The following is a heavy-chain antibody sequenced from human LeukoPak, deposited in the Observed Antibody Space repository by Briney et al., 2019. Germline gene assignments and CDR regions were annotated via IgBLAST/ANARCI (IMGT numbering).Heavy chain of an antibody. CDR2: IYSGGST. D-gene: IGHD3-10*01. CDR1: GFTVSSNY. CDR3: AKLGGDGSGSSHY. V-gene: IGHV3-53*01. Sequence: GGSLRLFCAASGFTVSSNYMSWVRQAPGKGLEWVSVIYSGGSTYYADSVKGRSTISRDNSKNTLYLQMNSLRAEDTAVYYCAKLGGDGSGSSHYWGQGTQVTVSS. J-gene: IGHJ4*02.